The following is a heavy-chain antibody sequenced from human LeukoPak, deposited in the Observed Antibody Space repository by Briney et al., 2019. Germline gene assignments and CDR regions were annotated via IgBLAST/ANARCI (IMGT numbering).Heavy chain of an antibody. CDR2: IYHIGST. D-gene: IGHD3-22*01. J-gene: IGHJ4*02. V-gene: IGHV4-38-2*01. Sequence: PSETLSLTCAVTGNSVSSAYYWGWIRQPPGMGLEWIGSIYHIGSTYYNPSLKSRVTISVDTSKNRFSLKLTSVTAADTAVYYCAGQHDSNGYYFYWGQGTLVTVSS. CDR3: AGQHDSNGYYFY. CDR1: GNSVSSAYY.